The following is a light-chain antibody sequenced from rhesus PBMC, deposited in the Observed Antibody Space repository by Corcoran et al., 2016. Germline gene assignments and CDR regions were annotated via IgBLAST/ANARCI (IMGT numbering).Light chain of an antibody. CDR1: QSISSW. CDR3: QQYSSSPWT. V-gene: IGKV1-22*01. CDR2: KAS. J-gene: IGKJ1*01. Sequence: DIQMTQSPSSLSASVGDTVTITCRASQSISSWLAWYQQKPGKAPKLLINKASTLQSGGPSRFSGSGSGTDFTLTISSLQSEDFATYYWQQYSSSPWTFGQGTKVEIK.